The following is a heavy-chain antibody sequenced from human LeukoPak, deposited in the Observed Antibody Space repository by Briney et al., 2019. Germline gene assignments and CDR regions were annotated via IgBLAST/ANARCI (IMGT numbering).Heavy chain of an antibody. CDR1: GFTFSSYA. J-gene: IGHJ6*04. V-gene: IGHV3-30-3*01. Sequence: GGSLRLFCAASGFTFSSYAMHWVRQAPGKGLEWVAVISYDGSNKYYADSVKGRFTISRDNSKNTLYLQMNSLRAEDTAVYYCARVYYYDSSGSYYFYGMAVWGERTTVTVSS. CDR2: ISYDGSNK. D-gene: IGHD3-22*01. CDR3: ARVYYYDSSGSYYFYGMAV.